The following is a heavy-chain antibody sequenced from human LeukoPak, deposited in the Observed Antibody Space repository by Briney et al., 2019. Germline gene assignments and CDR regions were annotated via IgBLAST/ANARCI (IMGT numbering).Heavy chain of an antibody. CDR2: IYNSGST. CDR3: AAQGCYSTNSYALGY. CDR1: GASMSTSNYY. J-gene: IGHJ4*02. V-gene: IGHV4-39*01. Sequence: SETLSLTCNVSGASMSTSNYYWGWVRQSPGKGLEWIGSIYNSGSTYYNPSLKSRVTMSVDTSKNQFYLKLTSVTAADTAVYFCAAQGCYSTNSYALGYWGQGTLLAVSS. D-gene: IGHD2-2*01.